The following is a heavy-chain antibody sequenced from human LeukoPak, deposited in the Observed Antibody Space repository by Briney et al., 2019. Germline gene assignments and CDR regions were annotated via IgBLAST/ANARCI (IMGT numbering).Heavy chain of an antibody. J-gene: IGHJ3*02. D-gene: IGHD1-14*01. Sequence: PGRSLRLSCAASGFTFSSYGMHWVRQAPGKGLEWVAVIWYDGSNKYYADPVKGRFTISRDNSKNTLYLQMNSLRAEDTAVYYCASTLNHRGAFDIWGQGTMVTVSS. CDR1: GFTFSSYG. CDR2: IWYDGSNK. V-gene: IGHV3-33*01. CDR3: ASTLNHRGAFDI.